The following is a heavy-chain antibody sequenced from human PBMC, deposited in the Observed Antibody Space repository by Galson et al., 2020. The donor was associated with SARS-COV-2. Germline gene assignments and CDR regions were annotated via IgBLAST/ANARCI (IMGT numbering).Heavy chain of an antibody. CDR1: GFTLNDYY. CDR2: ISSSSSYT. J-gene: IGHJ4*02. D-gene: IGHD2-21*01. Sequence: GGSLRLSCAASGFTLNDYYMNWIRQAPGKGLEWLSYISSSSSYTNYADSVKGRFTISKDSAKKSLYLQMSSLRAEDTAVYFCARGSHCINGICKGDHFDLWGQGTLVTVSS. V-gene: IGHV3-11*06. CDR3: ARGSHCINGICKGDHFDL.